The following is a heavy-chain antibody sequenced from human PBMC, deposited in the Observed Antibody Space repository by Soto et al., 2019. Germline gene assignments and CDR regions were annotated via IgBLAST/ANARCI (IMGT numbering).Heavy chain of an antibody. CDR3: AHRVLRTVFGLVTTTAIYFDF. D-gene: IGHD3-3*01. J-gene: IGHJ4*02. CDR1: GFSLTTSGVG. V-gene: IGHV2-5*02. Sequence: QITLNESGPTQVKPRQTLTLTCTFSGFSLTTSGVGVGWIRQSPGKAPEWLALIYWDDDKRYSPSLKSRLTITKETSKNQVVRTMADLDPADTATYSCAHRVLRTVFGLVTTTAIYFDFWGQGTPVAVSS. CDR2: IYWDDDK.